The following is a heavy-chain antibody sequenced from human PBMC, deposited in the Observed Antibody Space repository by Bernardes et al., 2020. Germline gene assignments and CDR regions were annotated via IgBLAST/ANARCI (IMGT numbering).Heavy chain of an antibody. D-gene: IGHD3-16*02. CDR3: ARDEIMITFGGVIAMIDY. J-gene: IGHJ4*02. Sequence: SQTLSLTCAISGDSVSSNSAAWNWIRQSPSRGLEWLGRTYYRSKWYNDYAVSVKSRITINPDTSKNQFSLQLNSVTPEDTAVYYCARDEIMITFGGVIAMIDYWGQGTLVTVSS. CDR1: GDSVSSNSAA. V-gene: IGHV6-1*01. CDR2: TYYRSKWYN.